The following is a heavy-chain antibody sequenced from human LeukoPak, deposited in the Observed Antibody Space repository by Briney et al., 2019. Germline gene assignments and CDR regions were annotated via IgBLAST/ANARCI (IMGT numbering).Heavy chain of an antibody. Sequence: PGGSLRLSCAASGFTFSSYWMSWVRQALGKGLERVANIKQDGSEKYYVDSVKGRFTISRDNAKNSLYLQMNSLRAEDTAVYYCARDKRRGSVVVAAYGYWGQGTLVTVSS. CDR3: ARDKRRGSVVVAAYGY. J-gene: IGHJ4*02. D-gene: IGHD2-15*01. CDR2: IKQDGSEK. V-gene: IGHV3-7*01. CDR1: GFTFSSYW.